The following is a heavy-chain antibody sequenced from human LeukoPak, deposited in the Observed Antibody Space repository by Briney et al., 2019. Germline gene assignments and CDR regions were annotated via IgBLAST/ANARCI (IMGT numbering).Heavy chain of an antibody. CDR1: GGSISSSSYY. V-gene: IGHV4-61*05. CDR2: IYYSGST. D-gene: IGHD3-3*01. J-gene: IGHJ6*02. CDR3: ARQYGAWSGYYMEYYYYGMDV. Sequence: PSETLSLTCTVSGGSISSSSYYWSWIRQPPGKGLEWIGYIYYSGSTNYNPSLKSRVTISVDTSKNQFSLKLSSVTAADTAVYYCARQYGAWSGYYMEYYYYGMDVWGQGTTVTVSS.